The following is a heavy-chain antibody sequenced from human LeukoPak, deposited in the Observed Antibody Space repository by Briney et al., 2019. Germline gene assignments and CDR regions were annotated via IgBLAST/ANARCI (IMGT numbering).Heavy chain of an antibody. CDR1: GYSFTNLD. CDR3: ARGPQWRGDYYYMDV. D-gene: IGHD6-19*01. CDR2: MNPNSGNK. Sequence: GASVKVSCKASGYSFTNLDINWVRQATGQGLEWMGWMNPNSGNKGYAQKFQGRVTMTMNTSITTAYMELSSLRSEDTAVHYCARGPQWRGDYYYMDVWGRGPTVTVSS. J-gene: IGHJ6*03. V-gene: IGHV1-8*01.